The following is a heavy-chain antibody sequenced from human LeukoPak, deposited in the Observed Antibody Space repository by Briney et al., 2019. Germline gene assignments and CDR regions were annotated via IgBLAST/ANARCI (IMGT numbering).Heavy chain of an antibody. J-gene: IGHJ4*02. Sequence: SETLSLTCVVYGGSFSGYYWSWIRQPPGEGLEWIGEINHSGSTNYNPSLKSRVIISVDTSKNQFSLKLTSVTAADTAVYYCARSRLHPIIFDYWGQGTLVTVSS. V-gene: IGHV4-34*01. CDR2: INHSGST. CDR3: ARSRLHPIIFDY. D-gene: IGHD5-24*01. CDR1: GGSFSGYY.